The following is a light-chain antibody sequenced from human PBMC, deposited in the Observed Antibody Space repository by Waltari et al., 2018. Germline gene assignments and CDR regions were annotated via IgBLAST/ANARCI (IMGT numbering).Light chain of an antibody. J-gene: IGKJ4*01. CDR1: QSVSNNY. CDR3: QQSGGSPLT. V-gene: IGKV3-20*01. Sequence: EIVLTQSPGTLSLSPGERVTLSCRASQSVSNNYLAWYQQKPGQAPRLLIYDASSRATGIPDRVSGSGSGTDFTLTISRLEPEDFAVYYCQQSGGSPLTFGGGTKVEIK. CDR2: DAS.